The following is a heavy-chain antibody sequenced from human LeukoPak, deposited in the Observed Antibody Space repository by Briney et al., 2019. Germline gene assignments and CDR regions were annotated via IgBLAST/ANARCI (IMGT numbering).Heavy chain of an antibody. V-gene: IGHV3-53*01. CDR1: GFTVSSNY. Sequence: QPGGSLRLSCAASGFTVSSNYMNWVRQAPGKGLEWVSIIYSGGNTYYADSVKGRFTISRDNSKNTLYLQMNSLRAEDTAMYYCARDLGHEYWGQGTLVTVSS. CDR3: ARDLGHEY. J-gene: IGHJ4*02. CDR2: IYSGGNT.